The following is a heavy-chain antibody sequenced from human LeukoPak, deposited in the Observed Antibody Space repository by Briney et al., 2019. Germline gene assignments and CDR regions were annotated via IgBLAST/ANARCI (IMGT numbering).Heavy chain of an antibody. Sequence: SGPTLVNPTQTLTLTCTFSGFSPSTSGMCVSWIRQPPGKALEWLALIDWDDDKYYSTSLKTRLTISKDTSKNQVVLTMTNMDPVDTATYYCARTYYYDSSGYLGLFDYWGQGTLVTVSS. J-gene: IGHJ4*02. V-gene: IGHV2-70*01. D-gene: IGHD3-22*01. CDR1: GFSPSTSGMC. CDR3: ARTYYYDSSGYLGLFDY. CDR2: IDWDDDK.